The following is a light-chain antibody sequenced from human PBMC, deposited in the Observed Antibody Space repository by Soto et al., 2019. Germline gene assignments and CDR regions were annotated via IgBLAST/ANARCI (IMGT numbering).Light chain of an antibody. J-gene: IGKJ5*01. V-gene: IGKV3-15*01. Sequence: ILRTQSPATLSVSPGERASLSCRASQSISGNLAWYQQRLGQAPRLIIYGASTRATGVPARFSGSGSGTDFTLTISSLEPEDFAVYYCQQRSNWPPIPFGQGTRLENK. CDR2: GAS. CDR1: QSISGN. CDR3: QQRSNWPPIP.